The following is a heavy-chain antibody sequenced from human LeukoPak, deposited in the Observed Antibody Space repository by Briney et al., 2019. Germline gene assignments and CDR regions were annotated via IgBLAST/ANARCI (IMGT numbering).Heavy chain of an antibody. CDR2: INPSGGST. J-gene: IGHJ5*02. D-gene: IGHD3-10*01. CDR1: GYTFTSYY. V-gene: IGHV1-46*01. CDR3: ARDRDRVTKGRGGWFDP. Sequence: GASVTVSCKASGYTFTSYYMHWVRQAPGKGLERMGIINPSGGSTSYAQKFQGRVTMTRDTSTSTVYMELSSLRSEDTAVYYCARDRDRVTKGRGGWFDPWGQGTLVTVSS.